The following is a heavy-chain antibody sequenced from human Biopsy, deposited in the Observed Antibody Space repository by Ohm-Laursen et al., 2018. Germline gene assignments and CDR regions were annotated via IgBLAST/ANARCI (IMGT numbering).Heavy chain of an antibody. Sequence: GTLSLTCAVFGFSISSGHYWAWIRQPPGKGLEWIGTISHSGNTYYNPSLKTRVTMSLDTSKNQFSLRLSSVTAVDTAIYYCARIIVRSSSSSNYFDYWGQGTLVTVSS. CDR1: GFSISSGHY. D-gene: IGHD2-2*01. V-gene: IGHV4-38-2*01. CDR3: ARIIVRSSSSSNYFDY. J-gene: IGHJ4*02. CDR2: ISHSGNT.